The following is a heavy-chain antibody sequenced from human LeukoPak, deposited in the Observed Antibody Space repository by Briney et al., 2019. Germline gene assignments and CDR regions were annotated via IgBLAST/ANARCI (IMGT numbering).Heavy chain of an antibody. CDR3: ARDAGMAGRPAGNWFDP. CDR2: SYYSGTT. Sequence: SETLSLTCNVSGGSITSHSWNWIRQSPGKGLEWIGYSYYSGTTNYSPSLKNRVPISLDTSKNQISLKLTSVTAADTAVYYCARDAGMAGRPAGNWFDPWGQGTLVTVSS. D-gene: IGHD6-6*01. V-gene: IGHV4-59*11. J-gene: IGHJ5*02. CDR1: GGSITSHS.